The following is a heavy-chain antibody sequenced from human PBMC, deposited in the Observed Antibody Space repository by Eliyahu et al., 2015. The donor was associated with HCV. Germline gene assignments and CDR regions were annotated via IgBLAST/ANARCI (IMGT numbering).Heavy chain of an antibody. CDR2: VDPSGGST. J-gene: IGHJ4*02. CDR3: ARDGCGGECYSDF. Sequence: QVQLVQSGAEVKKPGASLKVSCNASGYTFTRYYMHWVRQAPGQGLEWMGIVDPSGGSTNYAQKFQGRVTMTRDTSTSTVYMELSSLRSEDTAVYYCARDGCGGECYSDFWGQGTLVTVSS. V-gene: IGHV1-46*01. D-gene: IGHD2-21*01. CDR1: GYTFTRYY.